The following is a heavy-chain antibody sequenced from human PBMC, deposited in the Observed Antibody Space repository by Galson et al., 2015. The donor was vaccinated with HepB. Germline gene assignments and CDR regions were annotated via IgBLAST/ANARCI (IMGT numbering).Heavy chain of an antibody. CDR2: ISAYNGNT. D-gene: IGHD4-23*01. CDR3: ARVPPTTVVIQGGDY. CDR1: GYTFTSYG. J-gene: IGHJ4*02. Sequence: SVKVSCKASGYTFTSYGISWVRQAPGQGLEWMGWISAYNGNTNYAQKLQGRVTMTTDTSTSTAYMELRSLRSDDTAVYYCARVPPTTVVIQGGDYWSQGTLVTVSS. V-gene: IGHV1-18*01.